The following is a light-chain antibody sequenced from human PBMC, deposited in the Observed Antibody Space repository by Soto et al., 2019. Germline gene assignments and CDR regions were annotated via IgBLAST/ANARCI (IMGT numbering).Light chain of an antibody. Sequence: DIQMTQSPSSLSASVGDRVTITCRASQIISSYLNWYQQKPGKAPKLLIYAASSMQSGVPSRFSCSGSGTDFTLTISSLQPEDFATYYCQQSYSTTRTFGQGTKVESK. J-gene: IGKJ1*01. CDR3: QQSYSTTRT. V-gene: IGKV1-39*01. CDR1: QIISSY. CDR2: AAS.